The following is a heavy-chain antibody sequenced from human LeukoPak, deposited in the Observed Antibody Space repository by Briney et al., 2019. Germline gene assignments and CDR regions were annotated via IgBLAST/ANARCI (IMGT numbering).Heavy chain of an antibody. Sequence: ASVKVSCKASGYTFTGYYIHWVRQAPGQGLEWIGRINPNNGGTNYAQKFQGRVTMTRDTSISTAYMELSRLRSDDTAVYYCARDLSGWYGDFDYWGQGTLVTVSS. V-gene: IGHV1-2*06. CDR3: ARDLSGWYGDFDY. J-gene: IGHJ4*02. CDR2: INPNNGGT. D-gene: IGHD6-19*01. CDR1: GYTFTGYY.